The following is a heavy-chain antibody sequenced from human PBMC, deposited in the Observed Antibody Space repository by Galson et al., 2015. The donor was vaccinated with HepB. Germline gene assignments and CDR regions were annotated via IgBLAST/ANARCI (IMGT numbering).Heavy chain of an antibody. J-gene: IGHJ4*02. CDR2: IKPDGSEK. CDR1: GFTFSGYW. D-gene: IGHD6-13*01. Sequence: SLRLSCAASGFTFSGYWMSWVRQAPGKGLEWVATIKPDGSEKYYVDSVKGRFTISRDNVKNSLYLQMNSLRAEDTAVYYCARDFTAAAGINLFDYWGQGTLVTLSS. V-gene: IGHV3-7*03. CDR3: ARDFTAAAGINLFDY.